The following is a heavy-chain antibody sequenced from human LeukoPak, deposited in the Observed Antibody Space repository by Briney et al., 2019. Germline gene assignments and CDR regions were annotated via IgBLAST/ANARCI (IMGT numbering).Heavy chain of an antibody. J-gene: IGHJ6*03. Sequence: SETLSLTCTVSGGSISSYYWSWIRQPAGKGLEWIGRIYTSGSTNYNPSLKSRVTISVDTSKNQFSLKLSSVTAADTAVYYCARDFSSSSAVYYYYYMDVWGKGTTVTVSS. CDR1: GGSISSYY. CDR3: ARDFSSSSAVYYYYYMDV. V-gene: IGHV4-4*07. CDR2: IYTSGST. D-gene: IGHD6-6*01.